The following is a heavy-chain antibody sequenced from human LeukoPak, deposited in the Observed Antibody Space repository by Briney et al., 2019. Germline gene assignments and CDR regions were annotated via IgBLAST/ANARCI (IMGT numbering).Heavy chain of an antibody. CDR3: TRRGGYCSSTSCSY. Sequence: GGSLRLSCAASGFTFSGSAMHWVRQASGKGLEWVGRIRSKANSHATAYAASVKGRFTISRDDSKNTAYLQMNSLKTEDTAVYYCTRRGGYCSSTSCSYWGQGTLVTVSS. J-gene: IGHJ4*02. V-gene: IGHV3-73*01. CDR1: GFTFSGSA. D-gene: IGHD2-2*01. CDR2: IRSKANSHAT.